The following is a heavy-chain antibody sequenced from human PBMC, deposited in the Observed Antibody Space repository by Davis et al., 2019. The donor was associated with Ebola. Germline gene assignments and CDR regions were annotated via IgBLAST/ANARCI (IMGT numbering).Heavy chain of an antibody. J-gene: IGHJ6*02. Sequence: GGSLRLSCAASGFTFSDSWMSWVRQSPGKGLEWVAVIWYDGSNKYYADSVKGRSTISRDNSKNTLYLQMNSLRAEDTAVYYCARDQSNYDILTYGMDVWGQGTTVTVSS. CDR1: GFTFSDSW. CDR2: IWYDGSNK. D-gene: IGHD3-9*01. CDR3: ARDQSNYDILTYGMDV. V-gene: IGHV3-33*08.